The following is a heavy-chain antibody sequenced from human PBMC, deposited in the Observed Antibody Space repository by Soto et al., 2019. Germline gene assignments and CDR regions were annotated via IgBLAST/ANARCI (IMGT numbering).Heavy chain of an antibody. CDR1: GYTLTELS. D-gene: IGHD5-18*01. CDR2: FDPEDGET. J-gene: IGHJ6*02. Sequence: ASVKVSCKVSGYTLTELSMHWVRQAPGKGLEWMGGFDPEDGETIYAQKFQGRVTMTEDTSTDTAYMELSSLRSEDTAVYYCATKRVDTAMVTGYYYGMDGWGQGTTVTVSS. V-gene: IGHV1-24*01. CDR3: ATKRVDTAMVTGYYYGMDG.